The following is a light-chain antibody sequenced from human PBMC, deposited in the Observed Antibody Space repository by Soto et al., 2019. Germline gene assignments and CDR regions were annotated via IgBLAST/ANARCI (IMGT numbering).Light chain of an antibody. J-gene: IGLJ1*01. CDR1: SSDVGGYNY. CDR2: EVS. CDR3: SSYTSSSTLEV. Sequence: QSALTQPASVSGSPAQSITISCTGTSSDVGGYNYVSWYQQHPGKAPKLMIYEVSNRPSGVSNRFSGSKSGNTASLTISGLQAEDEADYYCSSYTSSSTLEVFGTGTKVTVL. V-gene: IGLV2-14*01.